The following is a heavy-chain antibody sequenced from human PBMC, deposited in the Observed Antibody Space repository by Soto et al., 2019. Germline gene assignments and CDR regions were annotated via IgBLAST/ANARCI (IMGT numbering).Heavy chain of an antibody. CDR3: ARPNPQRGSGFLFAY. V-gene: IGHV1-69*02. Sequence: QVQLVQSGAEVKKPGSSVKVSCKASGGTFSSYTISWVRQAPGQGLEWMGRIIPILGITNYAQKFQGRVTITADKSTSTAYMELSSLRSEDTAVYYCARPNPQRGSGFLFAYWGQGTLVTVSS. J-gene: IGHJ4*02. CDR2: IIPILGIT. CDR1: GGTFSSYT. D-gene: IGHD2-21*01.